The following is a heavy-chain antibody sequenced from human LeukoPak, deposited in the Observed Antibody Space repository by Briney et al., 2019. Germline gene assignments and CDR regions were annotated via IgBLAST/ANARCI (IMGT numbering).Heavy chain of an antibody. Sequence: GGSLRLSCSASEFTFSNYAMHWVRQAPGKGLEYVSAISSNGGSTYYADSVKGRFTISRDNAKSTLYLQMNSLRAEDTAIYYCVRGSNGWSGMDVWGQGTTVTVSS. CDR1: EFTFSNYA. V-gene: IGHV3-64*04. J-gene: IGHJ6*02. CDR2: ISSNGGST. D-gene: IGHD6-19*01. CDR3: VRGSNGWSGMDV.